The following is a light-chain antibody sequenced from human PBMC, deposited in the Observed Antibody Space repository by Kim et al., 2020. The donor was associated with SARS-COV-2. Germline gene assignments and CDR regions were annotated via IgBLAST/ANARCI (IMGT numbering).Light chain of an antibody. CDR1: QGISTY. V-gene: IGKV1-9*01. CDR2: AAS. Sequence: ASVGDRVTITCRASQGISTYLAWYQQKPGKAPKLLIYAASTLQSGVPSRFSGSGFGTDFTLIISSLQPEDFATYYCQQLNSYSSTFGQGTRLEIK. J-gene: IGKJ5*01. CDR3: QQLNSYSST.